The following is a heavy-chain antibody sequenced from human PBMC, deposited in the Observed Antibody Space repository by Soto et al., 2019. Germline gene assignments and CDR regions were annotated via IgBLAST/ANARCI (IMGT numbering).Heavy chain of an antibody. CDR2: IYWDDDK. CDR3: AHTQDIVVVVAATNFDS. D-gene: IGHD2-15*01. J-gene: IGHJ4*02. CDR1: GFSLSTSGVG. V-gene: IGHV2-5*02. Sequence: QITLKESGPTLVKPTQTLTLTCTFSGFSLSTSGVGVGWIRQPPGKALEWLALIYWDDDKRYSPSLKSRLTITKDTSKNQVVLTMTNMDPVDTATYYCAHTQDIVVVVAATNFDSWGQGTLVTVSS.